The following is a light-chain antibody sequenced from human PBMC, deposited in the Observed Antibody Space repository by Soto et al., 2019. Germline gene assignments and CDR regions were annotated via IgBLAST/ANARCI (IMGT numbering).Light chain of an antibody. Sequence: DIVMTQSPDSLAVSLGERATINCKSSQSVLDRSNNKNYSGWYQQKPGQPPKLLIYWASTRESGVPDRFSGSGSGTDFTLTISSLQAEDVAVYYCQQYYSTPPTFGQGTKLEIK. V-gene: IGKV4-1*01. CDR1: QSVLDRSNNKNY. J-gene: IGKJ2*01. CDR3: QQYYSTPPT. CDR2: WAS.